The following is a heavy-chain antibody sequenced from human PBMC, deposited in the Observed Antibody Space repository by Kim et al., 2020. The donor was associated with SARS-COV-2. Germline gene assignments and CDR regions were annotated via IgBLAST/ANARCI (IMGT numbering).Heavy chain of an antibody. J-gene: IGHJ1*01. CDR3: ASSYRSGRSYPDF. D-gene: IGHD6-19*01. CDR2: ISSSSGCI. CDR1: GFTFSSYR. Sequence: GGSLRLSCAASGFTFSSYRMNWVRQAPGKGLEWVSFISSSSGCIYYADSVKGRFTISRDNAKNSLYLQMNSLTVEDTAVYYCASSYRSGRSYPDFWAQGT. V-gene: IGHV3-21*05.